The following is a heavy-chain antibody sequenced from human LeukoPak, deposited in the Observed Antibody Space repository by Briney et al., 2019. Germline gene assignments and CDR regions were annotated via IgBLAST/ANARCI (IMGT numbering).Heavy chain of an antibody. Sequence: SXXLSLTCTVSGGSISSGSYYWSWIRQPPGKGLEWIGSIYYSGSTYYNPSLKSRVTISVDTSKNQFSLKLSSVTAADTAVYYCARGEYSGSYYGYWGQGTLVTVSS. J-gene: IGHJ4*02. V-gene: IGHV4-39*01. CDR3: ARGEYSGSYYGY. CDR1: GGSISSGSYY. D-gene: IGHD1-26*01. CDR2: IYYSGST.